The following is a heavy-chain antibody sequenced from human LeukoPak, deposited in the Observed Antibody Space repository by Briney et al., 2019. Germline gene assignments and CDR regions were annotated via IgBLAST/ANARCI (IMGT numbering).Heavy chain of an antibody. J-gene: IGHJ3*02. CDR2: ISGSGGST. Sequence: GGSLRLSCAASGFTFSSYAMSWVRQAQGKGLEWVSAISGSGGSTYYADSVKGRFTISRDNSKNTLYLQMNSLRAEDTAVYYCAKGDRYCSGGSCFHDAFDIWGQGTMVTVSS. D-gene: IGHD2-15*01. V-gene: IGHV3-23*01. CDR1: GFTFSSYA. CDR3: AKGDRYCSGGSCFHDAFDI.